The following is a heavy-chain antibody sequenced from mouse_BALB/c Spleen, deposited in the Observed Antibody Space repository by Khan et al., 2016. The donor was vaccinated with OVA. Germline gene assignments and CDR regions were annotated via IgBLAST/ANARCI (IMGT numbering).Heavy chain of an antibody. J-gene: IGHJ2*01. CDR2: ISYSGST. V-gene: IGHV3-2*02. CDR1: GYSITSDYA. D-gene: IGHD1-1*01. Sequence: EVQLQESGPGLVKPSQSLSLTCTVTGYSITSDYAWNWIRQFPGNKLEWMGYISYSGSTSYNPSLKSRISITRDTSKKQFFLQLNSVTPEDTAKYYCARDYGSSYYYFDYWGQGTTLTVSS. CDR3: ARDYGSSYYYFDY.